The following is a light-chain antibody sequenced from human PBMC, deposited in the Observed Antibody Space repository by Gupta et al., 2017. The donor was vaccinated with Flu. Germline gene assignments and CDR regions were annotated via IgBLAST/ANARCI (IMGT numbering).Light chain of an antibody. CDR2: DVS. CDR1: SIDVGGYNY. J-gene: IGLJ3*02. Sequence: QSALTQPRSLSVSPGQAATISCTGTSIDVGGYNYVSWYQHHPGKAPKLIIYDVSERPTGVPERFSGSKSGNTASLTISGLQAEDEGDYYCCSNTGSYTLVFGGGTKLTVL. CDR3: CSNTGSYTLV. V-gene: IGLV2-11*01.